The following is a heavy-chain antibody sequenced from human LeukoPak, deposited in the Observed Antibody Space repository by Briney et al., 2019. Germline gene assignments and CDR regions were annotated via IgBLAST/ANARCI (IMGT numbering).Heavy chain of an antibody. J-gene: IGHJ4*02. D-gene: IGHD3-22*01. CDR1: GYTFTSYG. V-gene: IGHV1-18*01. Sequence: ASVKVSCKASGYTFTSYGISWVRQAPGQGLEWMGWISAYYGNTHYAQKVQGRVTMTTDTSTSTVYMELRSLRPDDTAVYYCARDLAEDYDSSGRGVDYWGQGTLVTVSS. CDR3: ARDLAEDYDSSGRGVDY. CDR2: ISAYYGNT.